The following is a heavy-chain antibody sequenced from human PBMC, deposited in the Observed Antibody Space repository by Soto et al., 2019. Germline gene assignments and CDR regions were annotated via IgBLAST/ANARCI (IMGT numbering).Heavy chain of an antibody. D-gene: IGHD2-8*01. CDR2: ISRAGDSA. CDR3: AKTRCLPSEFDH. J-gene: IGHJ4*02. CDR1: GLAFSNYA. Sequence: GSLRLSCAASGLAFSNYAMSWVRQAPGEGLEWVSTISRAGDSAYFAVSVKGRFTISRDNSKNTLHLQMNSLRVGDTAVYFCAKTRCLPSEFDHWGQGSLVTVS. V-gene: IGHV3-23*01.